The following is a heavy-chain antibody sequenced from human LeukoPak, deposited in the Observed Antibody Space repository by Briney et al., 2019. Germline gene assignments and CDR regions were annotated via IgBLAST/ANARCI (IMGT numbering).Heavy chain of an antibody. D-gene: IGHD2-15*01. J-gene: IGHJ6*03. Sequence: MPSETLSLTCTVSGGSISSHYWSWIRQPPGKGLEWIGYIYYSGSTNYNPSLKSRVTISVDTSKNQFSLKLSSVTAADTAVYYCAGAGSVVEESYYMDVWGKGTTVTVSS. CDR3: AGAGSVVEESYYMDV. V-gene: IGHV4-59*11. CDR1: GGSISSHY. CDR2: IYYSGST.